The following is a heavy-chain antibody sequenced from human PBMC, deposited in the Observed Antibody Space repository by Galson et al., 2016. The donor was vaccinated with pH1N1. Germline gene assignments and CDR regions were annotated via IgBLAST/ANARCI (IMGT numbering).Heavy chain of an antibody. V-gene: IGHV5-51*01. J-gene: IGHJ3*02. CDR1: GYSFSSHW. CDR3: ASGGYCSGGSCYSAAFDI. Sequence: QSGAEVKKPGESLKISCQGSGYSFSSHWIGWVRQMPGKGLEWMGIIYPGDSDTKYSPSFQGQVTFSADKSISTAYLQWSSLEASDTAMYYCASGGYCSGGSCYSAAFDIWGQGTMVTVSS. D-gene: IGHD2-15*01. CDR2: IYPGDSDT.